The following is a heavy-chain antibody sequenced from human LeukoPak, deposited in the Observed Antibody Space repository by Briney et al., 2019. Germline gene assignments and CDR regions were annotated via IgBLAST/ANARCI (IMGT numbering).Heavy chain of an antibody. V-gene: IGHV3-21*01. Sequence: PGGSLRLSCAASGFTFSTYSLNWDRQAPGKGLEWVSSISGTSTYIYYGDSVKGRFTISRDNAKNSLYLQMNSLRAEDTGVYYCARVPGDVWGKGTTVTVSS. CDR3: ARVPGDV. J-gene: IGHJ6*04. CDR2: ISGTSTYI. CDR1: GFTFSTYS.